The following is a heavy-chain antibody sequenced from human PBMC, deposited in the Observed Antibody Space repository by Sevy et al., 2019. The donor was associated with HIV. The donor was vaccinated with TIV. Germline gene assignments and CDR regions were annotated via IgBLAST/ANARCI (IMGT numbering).Heavy chain of an antibody. CDR2: IIPILGTT. J-gene: IGHJ4*02. CDR1: GGTFRTSG. D-gene: IGHD6-19*01. Sequence: ASVKVSCKASGGTFRTSGISWVRQAPGQGPEWMGGIIPILGTTNYAQKFQGRVTINADESTNTAYMELSSLGSEDTAVYYCARGGGNGWYYFDYWGQETLVTVSS. CDR3: ARGGGNGWYYFDY. V-gene: IGHV1-69*13.